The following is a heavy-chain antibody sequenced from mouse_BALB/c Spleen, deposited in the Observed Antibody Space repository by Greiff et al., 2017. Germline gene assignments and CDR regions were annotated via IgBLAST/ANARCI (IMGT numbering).Heavy chain of an antibody. CDR2: INPSTGYT. CDR1: GYTFTSYW. CDR3: ARERDLLRLYAMDY. J-gene: IGHJ4*01. D-gene: IGHD1-1*01. Sequence: VQLQQSGAELAKPGASVKMSCKASGYTFTSYWMHWVKQRPGQGLEWIGYINPSTGYTEYNQKFKDKATLTADKSSSTAYMQLSSLTSEDSAVYYCARERDLLRLYAMDYWGQGTSVTVSS. V-gene: IGHV1-7*01.